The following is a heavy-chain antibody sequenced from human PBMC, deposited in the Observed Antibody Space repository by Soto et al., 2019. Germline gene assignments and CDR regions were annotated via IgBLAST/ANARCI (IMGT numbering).Heavy chain of an antibody. V-gene: IGHV3-74*01. J-gene: IGHJ5*02. CDR2: VISDGNTI. CDR1: GFTFANHC. CDR3: ATAEVDH. Sequence: GGSLRLSCAASGFTFANHCMHWVRQAPGKGLEWVSRVISDGNTINYADSVKGRFTVSRDNAKNTLYLQMNSLRVEDTAVYYCATAEVDHWGPGTLVTVSS.